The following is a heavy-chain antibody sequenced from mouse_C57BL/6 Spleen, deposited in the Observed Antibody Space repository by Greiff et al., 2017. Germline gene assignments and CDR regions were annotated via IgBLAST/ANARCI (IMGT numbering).Heavy chain of an antibody. V-gene: IGHV1-64*01. CDR3: ARCAYSNYVLAWFAY. Sequence: VQLQQPGAELVKPGASVKLSCKASGYTFTSYWMHWVKQRPGQGLEWIGMIHPNSGSTNYNEKFKSKATLTVDKSSSTAYMQLSSLTSEDSAVYYCARCAYSNYVLAWFAYWGQGTLVTVSA. D-gene: IGHD2-5*01. J-gene: IGHJ3*01. CDR2: IHPNSGST. CDR1: GYTFTSYW.